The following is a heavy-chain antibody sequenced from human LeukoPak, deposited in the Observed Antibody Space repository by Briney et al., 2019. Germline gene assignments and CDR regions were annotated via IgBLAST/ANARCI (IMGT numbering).Heavy chain of an antibody. CDR1: GFTFRSWY. J-gene: IGHJ4*02. Sequence: GGSLRPSCAASGFTFRSWYMYWVRQRPGKGLEWLCRITSDGSTSYYADSVRGRFTISRDNAKNTLYLQMNSLTDEDTAVYYCASPKPDYWGQGTLVTVSS. CDR3: ASPKPDY. CDR2: ITSDGSTS. V-gene: IGHV3-74*01.